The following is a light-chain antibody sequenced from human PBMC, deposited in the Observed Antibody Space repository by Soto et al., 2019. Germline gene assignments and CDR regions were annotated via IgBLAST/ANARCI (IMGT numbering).Light chain of an antibody. V-gene: IGKV1-5*03. J-gene: IGKJ1*01. Sequence: DIQMTQSPSSLSASVGDRVTITCRASQSISSYLNWYQQKPGKAPKLLIYKASTLKSGVSSRFSGSGSGTEFTLTISSLQPDGFATYYCQHYNSYSEAFGQGTKVDIK. CDR2: KAS. CDR1: QSISSY. CDR3: QHYNSYSEA.